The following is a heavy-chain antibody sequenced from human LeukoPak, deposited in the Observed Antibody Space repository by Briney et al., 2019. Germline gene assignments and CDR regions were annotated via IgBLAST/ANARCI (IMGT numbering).Heavy chain of an antibody. J-gene: IGHJ3*02. V-gene: IGHV4-59*01. Sequence: SETLSLTCTVSGGSISSYYWSWIRQPPGKGLEWIGYIFYSGSTNYKPSLKSRVTISVDRSKNQFSLKLSSVTAADTAVYYCARGDAFDIWGQGTMVTVSS. CDR3: ARGDAFDI. CDR1: GGSISSYY. CDR2: IFYSGST.